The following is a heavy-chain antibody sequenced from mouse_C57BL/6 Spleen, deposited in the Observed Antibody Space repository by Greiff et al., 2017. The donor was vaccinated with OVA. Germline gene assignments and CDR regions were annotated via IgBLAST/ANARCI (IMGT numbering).Heavy chain of an antibody. V-gene: IGHV1-59*01. Sequence: VQLQEPGAELVRPGTSVKLSCKASGYTFTSYWMHWVKQRPGQGLEWIGVINPSDSYTNYNQKFKGKATLTVDTSSSTAYMQRSSLTSEDSAVYYWAGRNYYGDFDYWGQGTTLTVSS. D-gene: IGHD1-1*01. CDR2: INPSDSYT. CDR1: GYTFTSYW. CDR3: AGRNYYGDFDY. J-gene: IGHJ2*01.